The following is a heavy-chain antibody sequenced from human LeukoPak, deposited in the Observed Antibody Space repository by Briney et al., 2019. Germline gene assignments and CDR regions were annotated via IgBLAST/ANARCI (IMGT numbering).Heavy chain of an antibody. V-gene: IGHV4-38-2*02. CDR2: IYHSGST. Sequence: SETLSLTCTVSGYSISSGYYWGWIRQPPGKGLEWIGSIYHSGSTYYNPSLKSRVTISVDTSKNQFSLKLSSVTAADTAVYYCAREGGVVVPAAIRSSGGDYGYWGQGTLVTLSS. D-gene: IGHD2-2*02. CDR1: GYSISSGYY. J-gene: IGHJ4*02. CDR3: AREGGVVVPAAIRSSGGDYGY.